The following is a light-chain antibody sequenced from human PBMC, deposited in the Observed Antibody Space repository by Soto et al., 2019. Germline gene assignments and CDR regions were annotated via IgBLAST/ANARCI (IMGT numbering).Light chain of an antibody. Sequence: DIPMTKSPSSLSASVGDRVTITCRASQSISNYFNWYQQKPGKAPNLLIYAASSLQSGVPSRFSGSGSGTDFTLTISSLQPEYFATDYCQQGYSSLWTFGQGTKVQL. CDR3: QQGYSSLWT. V-gene: IGKV1-39*01. CDR2: AAS. CDR1: QSISNY. J-gene: IGKJ1*01.